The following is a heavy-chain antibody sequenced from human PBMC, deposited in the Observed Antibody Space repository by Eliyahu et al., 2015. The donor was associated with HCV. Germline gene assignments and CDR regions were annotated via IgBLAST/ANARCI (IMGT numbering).Heavy chain of an antibody. D-gene: IGHD5-18*01. J-gene: IGHJ4*02. CDR3: ASGYSYNYYFDY. CDR2: IYYSGST. CDR1: GGSVSSGSYY. V-gene: IGHV4-61*01. Sequence: QVQLQESGPGLVKPSETLSLTCTVSGGSVSSGSYYWSWIRQPPGKGLEWIGYIYYSGSTNYNPSLKSRVTISVDTSKNQFSLKLSSVTAADTAVYYCASGYSYNYYFDYWGQGTLVTVSS.